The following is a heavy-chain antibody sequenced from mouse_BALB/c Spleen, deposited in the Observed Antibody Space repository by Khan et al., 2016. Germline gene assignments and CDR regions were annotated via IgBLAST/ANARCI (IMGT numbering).Heavy chain of an antibody. D-gene: IGHD2-5*01. V-gene: IGHV7-3*02. J-gene: IGHJ4*01. CDR3: ASDAYSNYGYFHVMDY. CDR1: GFTFTDYY. CDR2: IRNKANGSTI. Sequence: EVQLQESGGGLVQPGGSLRLSCATSGFTFTDYYMSWVRQPPEKALEWLGFIRNKANGSTIEYSASVKGRFTISRDNSQGILYLQMNILSAEDSSTYYYASDAYSNYGYFHVMDYWGQGTSVTVSS.